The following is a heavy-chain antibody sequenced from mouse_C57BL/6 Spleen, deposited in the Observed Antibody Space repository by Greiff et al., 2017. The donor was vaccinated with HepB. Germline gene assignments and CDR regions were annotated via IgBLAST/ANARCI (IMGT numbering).Heavy chain of an antibody. J-gene: IGHJ3*01. Sequence: EVQLVESGGGLVQPGGSMKLSCAASGFTFSDAWMDWVRQSPEKGLEWVAEIRNKANNHATYYAESVKGRFTISRDDSKSSVYLQMNSLRAEDTGIYYCTRPGSTMVTTRFAYWGQGTLVTVSA. CDR1: GFTFSDAW. CDR3: TRPGSTMVTTRFAY. D-gene: IGHD2-2*01. V-gene: IGHV6-6*01. CDR2: IRNKANNHAT.